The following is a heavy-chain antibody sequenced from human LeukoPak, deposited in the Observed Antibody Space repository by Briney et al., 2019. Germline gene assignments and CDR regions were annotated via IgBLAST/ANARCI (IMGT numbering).Heavy chain of an antibody. Sequence: GGSLRLSCAASGFTFSSYAMSWVRQAPGKGLEWVSAISGSGGSTYYADSVKGRFTISRDNSKNTLYLQMNSLRAEDTAVYYCAKDRLLWFGELDYYYYMDVWGKGTTVIVSS. D-gene: IGHD3-10*01. J-gene: IGHJ6*03. CDR3: AKDRLLWFGELDYYYYMDV. V-gene: IGHV3-23*01. CDR1: GFTFSSYA. CDR2: ISGSGGST.